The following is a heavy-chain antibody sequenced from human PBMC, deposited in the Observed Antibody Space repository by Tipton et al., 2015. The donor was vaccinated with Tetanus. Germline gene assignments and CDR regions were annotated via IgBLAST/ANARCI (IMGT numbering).Heavy chain of an antibody. CDR2: SWYDGTDQ. D-gene: IGHD2-15*01. CDR3: AREADCSGGSCFSGDFDN. Sequence: SLRLSCAASGFIFSSYGIHWVRQAPGKGLEWVAVSWYDGTDQYYADSVKGRFTLSRVNSKNTLYLQMNSLRAEDTALYYCAREADCSGGSCFSGDFDNWGQGTQVTVSS. V-gene: IGHV3-33*01. J-gene: IGHJ4*02. CDR1: GFIFSSYG.